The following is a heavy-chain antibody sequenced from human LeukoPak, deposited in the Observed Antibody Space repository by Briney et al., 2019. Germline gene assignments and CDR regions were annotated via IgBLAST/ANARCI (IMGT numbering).Heavy chain of an antibody. CDR1: GFTFSSYG. V-gene: IGHV3-30*18. J-gene: IGHJ4*02. CDR3: AKLFSRGSRTPRNYFDY. Sequence: GGSLRLSCAASGFTFSSYGMHWVRQAPGKGLEWVAVISYGGSNKYYADSVKGRFTISRDNSKNTLYLQMNSLRAEDTAVYYCAKLFSRGSRTPRNYFDYWGQGTLVTVSS. D-gene: IGHD1-26*01. CDR2: ISYGGSNK.